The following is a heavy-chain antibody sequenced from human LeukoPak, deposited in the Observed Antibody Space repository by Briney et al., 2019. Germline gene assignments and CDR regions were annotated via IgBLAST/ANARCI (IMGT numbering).Heavy chain of an antibody. CDR3: ARRDAFDL. CDR1: GGSINSYY. Sequence: SETLSLTCTVSGGSINSYYWSWIRQPPGKGLEWIGYIYYNVSTNYNPSLKSRVTMSVDTSKNQFSLKLRSVTAADTAVYYCARRDAFDLWGQGTMVTVSS. V-gene: IGHV4-59*01. CDR2: IYYNVST. J-gene: IGHJ3*01.